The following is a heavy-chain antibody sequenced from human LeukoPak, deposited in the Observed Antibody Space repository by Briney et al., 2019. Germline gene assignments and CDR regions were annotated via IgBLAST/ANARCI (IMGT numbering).Heavy chain of an antibody. CDR3: ARQRYSDY. Sequence: GGSLRLSCAASGFTFSRYWMTWVRQAPGKGLEWVANIKEDGSENSYVESAKGRFTISRDNAKNSLYLQLNSLRAEDTAVYFCARQRYSDYWGQGTLVTVSS. CDR1: GFTFSRYW. J-gene: IGHJ4*02. D-gene: IGHD1-1*01. CDR2: IKEDGSEN. V-gene: IGHV3-7*01.